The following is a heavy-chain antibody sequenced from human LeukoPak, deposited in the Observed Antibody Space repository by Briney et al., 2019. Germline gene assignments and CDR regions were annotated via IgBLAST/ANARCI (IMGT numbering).Heavy chain of an antibody. CDR1: GGPISSGGYY. Sequence: PSETLSLTCTVSGGPISSGGYYWSWIRQHPGKGLEWIGYIYYSGSTYYNPSLKSRVTISVDTSKNQFSLKLSSVTAADTAVYYCARDRAARPHFDYWGQGTLVTVSS. D-gene: IGHD6-6*01. CDR3: ARDRAARPHFDY. J-gene: IGHJ4*02. V-gene: IGHV4-31*03. CDR2: IYYSGST.